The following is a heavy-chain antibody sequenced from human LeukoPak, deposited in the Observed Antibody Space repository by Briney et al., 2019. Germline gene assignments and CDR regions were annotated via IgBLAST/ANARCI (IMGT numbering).Heavy chain of an antibody. V-gene: IGHV4-59*01. CDR2: IYYSGST. D-gene: IGHD3-22*01. CDR1: GGPISSYY. J-gene: IGHJ4*02. CDR3: ARSMVIQYYFDY. Sequence: SETLSLTCTVSGGPISSYYWSWIRRPPGKGLEWIGYIYYSGSTNYNPSLKSRVTISVDTSKNQFSLKLSSVTAADTAVYYCARSMVIQYYFDYWGQGTLVTVSS.